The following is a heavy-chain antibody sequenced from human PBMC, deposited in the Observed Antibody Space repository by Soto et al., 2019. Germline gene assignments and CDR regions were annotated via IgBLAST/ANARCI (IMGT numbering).Heavy chain of an antibody. D-gene: IGHD2-15*01. J-gene: IGHJ3*02. CDR3: TKAGHCSGGTCQVAFDI. Sequence: GGSLRLSCVASGFTFSSNGMNWVRQAPGKGLEWISFISRSSDFIYYADSVRGRFTISRDHAKNSLYLQMNSLRDDDTAVYYCTKAGHCSGGTCQVAFDIWGQGTTVTVSS. CDR1: GFTFSSNG. CDR2: ISRSSDFI. V-gene: IGHV3-48*02.